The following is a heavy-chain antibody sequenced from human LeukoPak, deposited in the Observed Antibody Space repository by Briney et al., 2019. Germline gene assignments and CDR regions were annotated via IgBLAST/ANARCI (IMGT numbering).Heavy chain of an antibody. D-gene: IGHD3-22*01. V-gene: IGHV3-53*04. CDR1: GFAVSNNY. Sequence: GGSLRLSCAASGFAVSNNYMSWVRQAPGKGLEWVSIIYGGGSTYYADSVNGRFTISRHNSKNTLFLQMNSLRAEDTAVYYCARAYDSSGYWPEYFHHWGQGTLVTVSS. J-gene: IGHJ1*01. CDR3: ARAYDSSGYWPEYFHH. CDR2: IYGGGST.